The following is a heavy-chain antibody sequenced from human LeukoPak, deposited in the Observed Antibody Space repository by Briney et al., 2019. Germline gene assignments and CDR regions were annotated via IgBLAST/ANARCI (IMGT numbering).Heavy chain of an antibody. V-gene: IGHV3-53*05. CDR3: AKPMDSSGYGHFDY. CDR1: GFTVSSNY. Sequence: PGGSLRLSCAASGFTVSSNYMSWVRQAPGKGLEWVSIIYSGGGTFYADSVKGRFTISRDNSKNTLYLQMDSLRVEDTAVYYCAKPMDSSGYGHFDYWGQGTLVTVSS. D-gene: IGHD3-22*01. CDR2: IYSGGGT. J-gene: IGHJ4*02.